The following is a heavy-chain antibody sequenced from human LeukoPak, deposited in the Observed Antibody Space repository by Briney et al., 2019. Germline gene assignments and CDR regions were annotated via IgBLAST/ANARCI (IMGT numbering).Heavy chain of an antibody. J-gene: IGHJ4*02. CDR2: IKQDGSEK. D-gene: IGHD1-26*01. Sequence: GGSLRLSCAASGFTFSSYWMSWVRQAPGKGLEWVANIKQDGSEKYYVDSVKGRLTISRDNAKNSLYLQMNSLRAEDTAVYYCARDSFAALTLGATSDYWGQGTLVTVSS. CDR1: GFTFSSYW. V-gene: IGHV3-7*01. CDR3: ARDSFAALTLGATSDY.